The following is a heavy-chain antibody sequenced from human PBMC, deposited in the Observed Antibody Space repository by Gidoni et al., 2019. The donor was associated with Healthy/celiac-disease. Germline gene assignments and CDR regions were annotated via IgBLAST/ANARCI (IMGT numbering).Heavy chain of an antibody. CDR3: ARETGGSEQWLVRNYYYGMDV. D-gene: IGHD6-19*01. CDR2: ISSSGSTI. J-gene: IGHJ6*02. CDR1: AFPFSSYE. Sequence: EVQLVESGGGLVQPGGSLRLSCAASAFPFSSYEMNWVRQAPGKGLEWVSYISSSGSTIYYADSVKGRFTISRDNAKNSLYLQMNSLRAEDTAVYYCARETGGSEQWLVRNYYYGMDVWGQGTTVTVSS. V-gene: IGHV3-48*03.